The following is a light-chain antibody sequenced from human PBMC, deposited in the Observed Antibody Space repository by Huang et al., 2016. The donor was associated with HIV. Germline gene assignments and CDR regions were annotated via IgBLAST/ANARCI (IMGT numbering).Light chain of an antibody. Sequence: EIVLTQSPATLSVSPGERATLSCRASQSVGSDLAWYQHRPGQAPRLPIYSASTRATGIPARCSGSGYGTDFILTVSSLQSEDFALYYCQQYRDWPPYTFGQGTKLEIK. CDR3: QQYRDWPPYT. V-gene: IGKV3-15*01. CDR2: SAS. CDR1: QSVGSD. J-gene: IGKJ2*01.